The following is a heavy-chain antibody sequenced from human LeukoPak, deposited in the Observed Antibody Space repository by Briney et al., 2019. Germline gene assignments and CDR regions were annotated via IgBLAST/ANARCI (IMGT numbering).Heavy chain of an antibody. CDR2: ISWNSGSI. CDR1: GFTFDDYA. Sequence: GGSLRLSCAASGFTFDDYAMHWVRQAPGKGLEWVSGISWNSGSIGYADSVKGRFTISRDNAKNSLYLQMNSLRAEDTALYYCAEGDSSSWYGEGSFDYWGQGTLVTVSS. CDR3: AEGDSSSWYGEGSFDY. V-gene: IGHV3-9*01. J-gene: IGHJ4*02. D-gene: IGHD6-13*01.